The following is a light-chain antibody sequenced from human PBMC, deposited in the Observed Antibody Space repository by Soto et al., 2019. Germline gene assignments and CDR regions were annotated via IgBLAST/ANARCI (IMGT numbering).Light chain of an antibody. Sequence: DIVMTQSPDSLAVSLGERATINCKSSQSVLYSSNNKNYLAWYQQKPGQPPKLLIHWEPTRKSGVPDRFSGSGSGKDFTLTISSLQAEDVAVYYCQQYYSTPLTFGGGTKVEIK. J-gene: IGKJ4*01. CDR2: WEP. V-gene: IGKV4-1*01. CDR3: QQYYSTPLT. CDR1: QSVLYSSNNKNY.